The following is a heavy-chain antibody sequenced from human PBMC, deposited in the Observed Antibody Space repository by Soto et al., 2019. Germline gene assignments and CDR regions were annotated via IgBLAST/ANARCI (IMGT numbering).Heavy chain of an antibody. CDR3: ARERYSYGFDY. J-gene: IGHJ4*02. V-gene: IGHV3-53*01. Sequence: EVQLVESGGELIQPGGSLRLSCAASGFAVGGFYMNWVRHAPGKGLEWVSVMFTTGTTYYADFVKGRFTISIDDSKNTLYLQMNSLRAEDTAVYYCARERYSYGFDYWGQGTVVTVSS. D-gene: IGHD5-18*01. CDR1: GFAVGGFY. CDR2: MFTTGTT.